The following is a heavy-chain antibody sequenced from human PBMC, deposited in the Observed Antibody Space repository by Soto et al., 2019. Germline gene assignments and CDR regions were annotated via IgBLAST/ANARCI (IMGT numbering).Heavy chain of an antibody. CDR2: ISTSSSYA. Sequence: QVQLVDSGGGLVKPGGSLRLSCAASGFTFSDYYMAWIRQAPGKGLEWVSYISTSSSYANHADSVKGRFTISRDNAKNSLYLQMDSLRAEDSGVYYCARADAIWSAAFVYWGQGTLVTVSS. V-gene: IGHV3-11*06. CDR3: ARADAIWSAAFVY. D-gene: IGHD3-3*01. J-gene: IGHJ4*02. CDR1: GFTFSDYY.